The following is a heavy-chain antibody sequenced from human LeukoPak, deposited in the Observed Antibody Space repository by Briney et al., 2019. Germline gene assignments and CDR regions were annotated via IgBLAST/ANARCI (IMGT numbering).Heavy chain of an antibody. CDR2: IIPIFGTA. V-gene: IGHV1-69*01. J-gene: IGHJ4*02. Sequence: SVKVSCKASGGTFSSCAISWVRQAPGQGLEWMGGIIPIFGTANYAQKFQGRVTITADESTSTAYMELSSLRSEDTAVYYCARFNAAYCGGDCYDYFDYWGQGTLVTVSS. CDR3: ARFNAAYCGGDCYDYFDY. CDR1: GGTFSSCA. D-gene: IGHD2-21*01.